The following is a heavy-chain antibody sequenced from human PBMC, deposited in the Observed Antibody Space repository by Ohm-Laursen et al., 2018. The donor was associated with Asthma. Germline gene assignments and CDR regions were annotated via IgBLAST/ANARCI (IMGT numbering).Heavy chain of an antibody. CDR1: GGSVSSGSYY. D-gene: IGHD6-6*01. V-gene: IGHV4-61*01. J-gene: IGHJ6*02. CDR2: IYYSGST. Sequence: TLSLTCTVSGGSVSSGSYYWSWIRQPPGKGLEWIGYIYYSGSTNYNPSLKSRVTISVDTSKNQFSLKLSSVTAADTAVYYCARDSRSSSSPYYYGMDVWGQGTTVTVSS. CDR3: ARDSRSSSSPYYYGMDV.